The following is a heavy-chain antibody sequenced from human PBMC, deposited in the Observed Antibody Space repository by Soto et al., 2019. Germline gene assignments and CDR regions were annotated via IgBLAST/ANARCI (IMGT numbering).Heavy chain of an antibody. J-gene: IGHJ4*02. CDR3: TKHYFLDS. Sequence: VQLFESWGGLVQPGGSRRLSFAASGCTFSNYAMSWVRQAPGKALDLVSSINIVGGNTNYADSVRGRFTMSRDDSKNTLFLQMHSLRAEDTTIYDCTKHYFLDSCSQITLVTVSS. V-gene: IGHV3-23*01. CDR1: GCTFSNYA. CDR2: INIVGGNT.